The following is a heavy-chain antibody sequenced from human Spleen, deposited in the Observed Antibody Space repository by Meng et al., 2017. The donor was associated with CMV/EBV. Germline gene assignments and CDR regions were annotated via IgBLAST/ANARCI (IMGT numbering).Heavy chain of an antibody. Sequence: SVKVSCKASGGTFSTYTITWVRQASGQGLKWMGGVISILGIRNYAQRFQGRVTIIADKWTSIAYMELSSLRSEDTAVYYCARASGAATTLTTFWYWGQGTLVTVSS. D-gene: IGHD4-11*01. CDR1: GGTFSTYT. J-gene: IGHJ4*02. CDR3: ARASGAATTLTTFWY. V-gene: IGHV1-69*10. CDR2: VISILGIR.